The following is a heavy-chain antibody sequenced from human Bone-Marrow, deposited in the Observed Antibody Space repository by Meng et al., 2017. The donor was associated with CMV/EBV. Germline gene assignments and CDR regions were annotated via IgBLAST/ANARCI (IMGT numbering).Heavy chain of an antibody. J-gene: IGHJ3*02. Sequence: GESLKISCAASGFTFSSYAMHWVRQAPGKGLEWVAVISYDGSNKYYADSVKGRFTISRDNSKNTLYLQMNSLRAEDTAVYYCARNAVDMWGQGTMVTVSS. CDR3: ARNAVDM. V-gene: IGHV3-30-3*01. CDR2: ISYDGSNK. CDR1: GFTFSSYA.